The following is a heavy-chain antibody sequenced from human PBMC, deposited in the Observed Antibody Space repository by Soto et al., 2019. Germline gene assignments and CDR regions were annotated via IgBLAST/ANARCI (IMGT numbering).Heavy chain of an antibody. D-gene: IGHD2-15*01. Sequence: QMQLVQSGPEVKKPGTSVKVSCKASGFTFTSSAVQWVRQARGQRLEWIGWIVVGSGNTNYAQKFQERVTITRDMSTSTAYMELSSLRSEDTAVYYCAADRVVVLGSFQHWGQGTLVTVSS. V-gene: IGHV1-58*01. J-gene: IGHJ1*01. CDR1: GFTFTSSA. CDR2: IVVGSGNT. CDR3: AADRVVVLGSFQH.